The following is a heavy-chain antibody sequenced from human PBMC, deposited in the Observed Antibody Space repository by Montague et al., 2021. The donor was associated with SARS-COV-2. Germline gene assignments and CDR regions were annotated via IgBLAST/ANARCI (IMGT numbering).Heavy chain of an antibody. Sequence: CAISGDSVSTNSGTWNWLRLSPSRGLEWLWRTYYRSEWYSDYSVSVKSRISINPDTSKNQFSLQLNSVTPEDTAVYYCARAERGSCGDGNCYKYFFNYWGQGNLVTVSS. CDR1: GDSVSTNSGT. CDR3: ARAERGSCGDGNCYKYFFNY. J-gene: IGHJ4*02. D-gene: IGHD2-15*01. V-gene: IGHV6-1*01. CDR2: TYYRSEWYS.